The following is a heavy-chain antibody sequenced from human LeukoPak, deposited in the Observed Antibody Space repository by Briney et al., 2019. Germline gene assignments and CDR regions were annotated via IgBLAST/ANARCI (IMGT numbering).Heavy chain of an antibody. CDR3: ARGIAGGY. J-gene: IGHJ4*02. CDR2: IYHSGST. CDR1: GGSISSYY. V-gene: IGHV4-59*12. Sequence: SETLSLTCTVSGGSISSYYWSWIRQPPGKGLEWIGYIYHSGSTYYNPSLKSRVTISVDRSKNQFSLKLSSVTAADTAVYYCARGIAGGYWGQGTLVTVSS. D-gene: IGHD1-26*01.